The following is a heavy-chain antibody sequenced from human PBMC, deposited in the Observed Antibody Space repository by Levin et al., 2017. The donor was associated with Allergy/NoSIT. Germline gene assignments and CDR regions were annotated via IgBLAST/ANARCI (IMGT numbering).Heavy chain of an antibody. V-gene: IGHV3-74*01. Sequence: GESLKISCAASGFTFSSYWMHWVRQAPGKGLVWVSRINSDGSSTSYADSVKGRFTISRDNAKNTLYLQMNSLRAEDTAVYYCARVRLERPYYYYYYMDVWGKGTTVTVSS. CDR3: ARVRLERPYYYYYYMDV. J-gene: IGHJ6*03. CDR1: GFTFSSYW. CDR2: INSDGSST. D-gene: IGHD1-1*01.